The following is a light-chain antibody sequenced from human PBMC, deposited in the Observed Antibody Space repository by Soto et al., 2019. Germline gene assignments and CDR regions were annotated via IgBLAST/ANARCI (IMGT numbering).Light chain of an antibody. Sequence: EIVLTQSPATLSLSPGERATLSCRASQSVSRYLAWYQQKPGKAPRLLIYDASNRATGIPARFSGSGSGTDFTLTISSLEPEDCAVYYCQQRSDWPSTFGGGTKVQIK. J-gene: IGKJ4*01. CDR1: QSVSRY. CDR2: DAS. V-gene: IGKV3-11*01. CDR3: QQRSDWPST.